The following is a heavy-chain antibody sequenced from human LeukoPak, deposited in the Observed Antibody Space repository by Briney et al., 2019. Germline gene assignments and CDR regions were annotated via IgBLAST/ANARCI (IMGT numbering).Heavy chain of an antibody. J-gene: IGHJ4*02. V-gene: IGHV3-66*01. CDR1: GFTVSGNH. Sequence: GGSLRLSCAASGFTVSGNHMSWVRQAPGKGLEWVSVIYSGGSTYYADSVKGRFTISRDNSKNTLYLQMNSPRAEDTAVYYCARDLSLFYDNIGGFDYWGQGTLVTVSS. CDR2: IYSGGST. CDR3: ARDLSLFYDNIGGFDY. D-gene: IGHD3-22*01.